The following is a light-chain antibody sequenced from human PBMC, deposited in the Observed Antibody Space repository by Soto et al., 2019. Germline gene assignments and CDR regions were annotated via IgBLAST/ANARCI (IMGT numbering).Light chain of an antibody. CDR2: EVS. V-gene: IGLV2-14*02. CDR3: SSYTISNTLV. J-gene: IGLJ1*01. Sequence: QSVLTQPAPVSGSPGQSITISCTGTSSDVGSYNLVSWYQQHPGKAPKLIIYEVSNRPSGVSNRFSGSKSGNTASLTISGLQAEDEADYYCSSYTISNTLVFGTGTKVTVL. CDR1: SSDVGSYNL.